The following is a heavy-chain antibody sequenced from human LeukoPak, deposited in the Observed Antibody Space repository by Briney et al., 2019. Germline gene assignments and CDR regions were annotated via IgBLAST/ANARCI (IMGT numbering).Heavy chain of an antibody. Sequence: GGSLRLSCAASGFTFSSYAVHWVRQAPGKGLEWVAVISYEGTKKNYVDSVKGRFTISRDNSRNTLYLQMNSLRPEDTAVYYCARGDGSGSYYYYGMDVWGQGTTLTVSS. D-gene: IGHD3-10*01. V-gene: IGHV3-30-3*01. CDR1: GFTFSSYA. CDR3: ARGDGSGSYYYYGMDV. CDR2: ISYEGTKK. J-gene: IGHJ6*01.